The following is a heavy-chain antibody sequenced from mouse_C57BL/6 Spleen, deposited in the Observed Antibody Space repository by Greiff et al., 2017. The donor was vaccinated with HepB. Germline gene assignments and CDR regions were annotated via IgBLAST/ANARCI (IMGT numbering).Heavy chain of an antibody. V-gene: IGHV3-6*01. CDR3: ARASWDVGAY. D-gene: IGHD4-1*01. CDR2: ISYDGSN. CDR1: GYSITSGYY. Sequence: EVKLMESGPGLVKPSQSLSLTCSVTGYSITSGYYWNWIRQFPGNKLEWMGYISYDGSNNYNPSLKNRISITRDTSKNQFFLKLNSVTTEDTATYYCARASWDVGAYWGQGTLVTVSA. J-gene: IGHJ3*01.